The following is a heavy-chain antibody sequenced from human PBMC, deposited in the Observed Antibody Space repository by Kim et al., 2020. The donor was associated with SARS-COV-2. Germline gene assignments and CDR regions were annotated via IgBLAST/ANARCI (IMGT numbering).Heavy chain of an antibody. CDR1: GFTVSSNY. J-gene: IGHJ6*02. V-gene: IGHV3-53*01. Sequence: GGSLRLSCAASGFTVSSNYMSWVRQAPGKGLEWVSVIYSGGSTYYADSVKGRFTISRDNSKNTLYLQMNSLRAEDTAVYYCARDQYKRGYYGMDVWGQGTTVTVSS. D-gene: IGHD1-20*01. CDR3: ARDQYKRGYYGMDV. CDR2: IYSGGST.